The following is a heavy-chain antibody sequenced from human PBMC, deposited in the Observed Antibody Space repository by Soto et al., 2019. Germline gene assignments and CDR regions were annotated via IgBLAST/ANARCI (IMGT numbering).Heavy chain of an antibody. D-gene: IGHD3-3*01. V-gene: IGHV3-48*02. J-gene: IGHJ6*02. CDR3: ARLYYDYV. CDR2: ISYDSDTI. CDR1: GFTFGTYS. Sequence: VRLSCAGSGFTFGTYSMNWVRQAAGKGLEWIAYISYDSDTIQYADSVKGRFTISRDNAKNSLYLQMNSLRDEDTAVYYCARLYYDYVWGQGTTVTVSS.